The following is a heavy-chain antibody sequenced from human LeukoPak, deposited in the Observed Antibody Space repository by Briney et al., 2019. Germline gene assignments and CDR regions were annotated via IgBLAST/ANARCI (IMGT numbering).Heavy chain of an antibody. CDR3: ARECFSSICPYNNMDV. V-gene: IGHV4-59*02. D-gene: IGHD2-2*01. Sequence: SETLSLTCTVSGGSVTSRYWSWVRQPPGKGLEWIGYIFYRAATNYNPSLKSRLTMSVDTSRNQFSLKLNSVTAADTAVYYCARECFSSICPYNNMDVWGQGTTVTVSS. J-gene: IGHJ6*02. CDR2: IFYRAAT. CDR1: GGSVTSRY.